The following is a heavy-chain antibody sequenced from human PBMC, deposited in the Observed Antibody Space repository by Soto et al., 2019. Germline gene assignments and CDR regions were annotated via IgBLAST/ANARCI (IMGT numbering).Heavy chain of an antibody. D-gene: IGHD5-18*01. CDR3: ARDVDTAMTDY. J-gene: IGHJ4*02. CDR1: GYTFTSYA. CDR2: INAGNGNT. V-gene: IGHV1-3*01. Sequence: ASVKVSFKSAGYTFTSYAIHWVRQAPGQRLEWMGWINAGNGNTKYSQKFQGRVTITRDTSASTAYMELSSLRSEDTAVYYCARDVDTAMTDYWGQGTLVTVSS.